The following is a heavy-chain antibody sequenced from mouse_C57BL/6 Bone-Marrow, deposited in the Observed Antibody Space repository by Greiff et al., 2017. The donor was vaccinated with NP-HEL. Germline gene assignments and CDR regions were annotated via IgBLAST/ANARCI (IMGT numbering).Heavy chain of an antibody. V-gene: IGHV1-55*01. CDR3: ARSDYGSSYEYYFDY. Sequence: QVHVKQSGAELVKPGASVKMSCKASGYTFTSYWITWVKQRPGQGLEWIGDIYPGSGSTNYNEKFKSKATLTVDTSSSTAYMQLSSLTSEDSAVYYCARSDYGSSYEYYFDYGGQGTTLTVSS. CDR2: IYPGSGST. CDR1: GYTFTSYW. D-gene: IGHD1-1*01. J-gene: IGHJ2*01.